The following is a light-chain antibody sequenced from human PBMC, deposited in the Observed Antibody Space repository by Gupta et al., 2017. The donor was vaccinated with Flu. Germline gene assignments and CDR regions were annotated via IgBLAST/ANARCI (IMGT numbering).Light chain of an antibody. J-gene: IGKJ1*01. Sequence: ELVLTQSPGTLSLSPGERATLSCRASQSVTSTYLAWYQRKPGQAPRLLIYGASNRATAIPDRFSGSGSGTDFTLTISRLEPEDFAVYYCQQYVTSPWTFGHGTKVELK. CDR3: QQYVTSPWT. V-gene: IGKV3-20*01. CDR1: QSVTSTY. CDR2: GAS.